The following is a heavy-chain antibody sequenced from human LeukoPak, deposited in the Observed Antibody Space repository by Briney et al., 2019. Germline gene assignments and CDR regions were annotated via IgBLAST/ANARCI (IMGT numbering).Heavy chain of an antibody. CDR1: GYTLTELS. Sequence: ASVKVSCKVSGYTLTELSMHWVRQAPGKGLEWMGGFDPEDGETIYAQKLQGRVTMTEDTSTDTAYMELSSLRSEDTAVYYCATYHFSMVRGVIIIRPFDYWGQRTLVTVSS. V-gene: IGHV1-24*01. CDR2: FDPEDGET. CDR3: ATYHFSMVRGVIIIRPFDY. D-gene: IGHD3-10*01. J-gene: IGHJ4*02.